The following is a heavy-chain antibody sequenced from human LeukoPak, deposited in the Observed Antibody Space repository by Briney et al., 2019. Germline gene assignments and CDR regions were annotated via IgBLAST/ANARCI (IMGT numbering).Heavy chain of an antibody. Sequence: PGGSLRLSCAASGFTFSSYAMSWVCQAPGKGLEWVSAISGSGGSTYYADSVKGRFTISRDNSKNTLYLQMNSLRAEDTAVYYCAKDRSHYDFWSGYPDAFDIWGQGTMVTVSS. J-gene: IGHJ3*02. CDR3: AKDRSHYDFWSGYPDAFDI. CDR2: ISGSGGST. D-gene: IGHD3-3*01. CDR1: GFTFSSYA. V-gene: IGHV3-23*01.